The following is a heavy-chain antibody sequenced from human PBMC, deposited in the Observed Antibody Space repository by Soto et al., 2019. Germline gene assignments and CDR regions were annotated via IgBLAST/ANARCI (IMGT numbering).Heavy chain of an antibody. CDR1: GGSISSSSYY. CDR2: IYYSGST. V-gene: IGHV4-39*01. CDR3: ATPEIFYYDSSGPPPAFDI. J-gene: IGHJ3*02. Sequence: QLQLQESGPGLVKPSETLSLTCTVSGGSISSSSYYWGWIRQPPGKGLEWIGSIYYSGSTYSNPSLQSRVTLSVDTSKNQFSLKLSSVTAADTAVYYCATPEIFYYDSSGPPPAFDIWGPGTMVTVSS. D-gene: IGHD3-22*01.